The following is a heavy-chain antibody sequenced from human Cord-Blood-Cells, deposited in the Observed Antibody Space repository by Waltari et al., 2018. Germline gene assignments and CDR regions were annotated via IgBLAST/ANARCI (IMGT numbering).Heavy chain of an antibody. V-gene: IGHV1-24*01. CDR1: GYTLTELS. J-gene: IGHJ5*02. CDR2: LDPEEGET. Sequence: QVQLVQSGAEVKKPGASVKVSCKVSGYTLTELSMHWVRQAPGKGLEWLGSLDPEEGETIYAQKFQGRVTMTEDTSTDTAYMELSSLRSEDTAVYYCAATMVQGVINWFDPWGQGTLVTVSS. CDR3: AATMVQGVINWFDP. D-gene: IGHD3-10*01.